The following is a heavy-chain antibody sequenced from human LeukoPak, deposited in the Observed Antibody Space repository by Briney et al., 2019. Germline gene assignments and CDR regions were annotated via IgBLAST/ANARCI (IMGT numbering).Heavy chain of an antibody. Sequence: SETLSLTCAVYGGSFSGYYWSWIRQPPGKGLEWIGEINDSESTNYNPSLKSRVTISVDTSKNQFSLKLSSVTAADTAVYYCARELAYCGGDCYPLWGQGTLVTVSS. CDR1: GGSFSGYY. CDR2: INDSEST. J-gene: IGHJ1*01. CDR3: ARELAYCGGDCYPL. V-gene: IGHV4-34*01. D-gene: IGHD2-21*02.